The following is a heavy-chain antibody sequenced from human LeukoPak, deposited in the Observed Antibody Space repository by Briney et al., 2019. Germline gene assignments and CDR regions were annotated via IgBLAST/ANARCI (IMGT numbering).Heavy chain of an antibody. D-gene: IGHD6-19*01. J-gene: IGHJ4*02. V-gene: IGHV1-2*02. CDR3: AVEIAVAGH. CDR2: INPNSGGT. CDR1: GYTFIGYY. Sequence: ASVKVSCKASGYTFIGYYMHWVRQAPGQGLEWMGWINPNSGGTNYAQKFRGRVTMTRDTSISTAYMELRSLRSDDTAVYYCAVEIAVAGHWGQGTLVTVSS.